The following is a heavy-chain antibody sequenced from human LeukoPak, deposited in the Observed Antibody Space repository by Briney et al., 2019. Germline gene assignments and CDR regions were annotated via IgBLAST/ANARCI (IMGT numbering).Heavy chain of an antibody. V-gene: IGHV4-59*01. Sequence: SETLSLTCTVSGGSISSYYWSWIRQPPGKGLEWIGYIYYSGSTNYNPSLKSRVTISVDTSKNQFSLKLSSMTAADTAVYYCARGDGGGNPDFDYWGQGTLVTVSS. CDR1: GGSISSYY. CDR3: ARGDGGGNPDFDY. D-gene: IGHD4-23*01. J-gene: IGHJ4*02. CDR2: IYYSGST.